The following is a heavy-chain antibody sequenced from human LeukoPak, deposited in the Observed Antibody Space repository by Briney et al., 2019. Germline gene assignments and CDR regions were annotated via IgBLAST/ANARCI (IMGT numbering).Heavy chain of an antibody. J-gene: IGHJ6*03. V-gene: IGHV4-59*11. Sequence: PSETLSLTCTVSGGSISSHYWSWIRQPPGKGLEWIGYIYYSGSTNYNPSLKSRVTISVDTSKNQFSLKLSSVTAADTAVYYCARGRLYYYMDVWGKGTTVTVSS. CDR2: IYYSGST. CDR3: ARGRLYYYMDV. CDR1: GGSISSHY.